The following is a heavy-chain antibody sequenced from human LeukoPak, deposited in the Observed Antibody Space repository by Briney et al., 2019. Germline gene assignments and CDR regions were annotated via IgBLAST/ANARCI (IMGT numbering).Heavy chain of an antibody. V-gene: IGHV3-66*01. CDR3: ARGGASGYYYGY. Sequence: GGSLRLSCAASGFAVNTNYMSWVRQAPGKGLEWVSAIYSGGTTYYADSVKGRFTMSRDNSKNTLYLQMGSLRAEDTAVYYCARGGASGYYYGYWGQGTLVTVSP. J-gene: IGHJ4*02. D-gene: IGHD3-22*01. CDR2: IYSGGTT. CDR1: GFAVNTNY.